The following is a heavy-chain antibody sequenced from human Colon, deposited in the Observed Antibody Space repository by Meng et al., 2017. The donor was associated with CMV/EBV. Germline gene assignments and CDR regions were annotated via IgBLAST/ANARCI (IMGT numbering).Heavy chain of an antibody. CDR2: IVVGSGNT. Sequence: KISCKASGFTFTRSAVQWVRQARGQRLEWIGWIVVGSGNTNYAQKFQERVTITRDMSTSTAYMELSSLRSEDTAVYYCAADSTLYDFWRYGLDVWGQGTTVTVSS. V-gene: IGHV1-58*01. CDR3: AADSTLYDFWRYGLDV. CDR1: GFTFTRSA. D-gene: IGHD3-3*01. J-gene: IGHJ6*02.